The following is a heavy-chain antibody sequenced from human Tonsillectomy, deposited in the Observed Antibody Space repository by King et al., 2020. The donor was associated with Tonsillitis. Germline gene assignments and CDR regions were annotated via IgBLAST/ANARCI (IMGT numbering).Heavy chain of an antibody. Sequence: VQLVESGGGLVQPGGSLRLSCAASEFTFSTYSMHWVRQAPGKGLEWVSYISSSSGTIYYADSVKGRLTISRDNAKNSLYLQMNNLRAEDTAVYYCARDPWSPPGVGFDYWGQGTLVTVSS. V-gene: IGHV3-48*01. D-gene: IGHD2-8*01. CDR2: ISSSSGTI. J-gene: IGHJ4*02. CDR3: ARDPWSPPGVGFDY. CDR1: EFTFSTYS.